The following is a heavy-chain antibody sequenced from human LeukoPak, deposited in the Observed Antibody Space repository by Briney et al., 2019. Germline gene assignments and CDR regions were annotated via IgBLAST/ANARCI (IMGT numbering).Heavy chain of an antibody. CDR1: GYSFTSYW. CDR2: IYPGDSDT. Sequence: GESLKISCKGSGYSFTSYWIGWVRQMPGKGLEWMGIIYPGDSDTRYSPSFQGQVTISVDKSISTAYLKWTSVKASDTAMYYCVRGFSGSYDYFDSWGQGTLVTVSS. J-gene: IGHJ4*02. D-gene: IGHD1-26*01. CDR3: VRGFSGSYDYFDS. V-gene: IGHV5-51*01.